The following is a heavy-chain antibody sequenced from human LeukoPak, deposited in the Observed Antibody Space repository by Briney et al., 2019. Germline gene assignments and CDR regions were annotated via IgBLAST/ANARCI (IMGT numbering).Heavy chain of an antibody. CDR3: ARRGYCSSTSCYPYFDY. CDR2: IWYDGSNK. Sequence: GGSLRLSCAASGFTFSSYGMHWVRQAPGKGLEWVAVIWYDGSNKYYADSVKGRFTISRDNSKNTLYLQMNSLRAEGTAVYYCARRGYCSSTSCYPYFDYWGQGTLVTVSS. CDR1: GFTFSSYG. D-gene: IGHD2-2*03. J-gene: IGHJ4*02. V-gene: IGHV3-33*01.